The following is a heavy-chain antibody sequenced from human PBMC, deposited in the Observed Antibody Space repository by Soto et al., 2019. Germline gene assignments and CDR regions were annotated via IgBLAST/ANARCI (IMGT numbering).Heavy chain of an antibody. CDR3: AHHGYYSYGLDV. V-gene: IGHV2-5*02. Sequence: QITLKESGPTLVKPTQTLTLTCTFSGFSLSTSGVGVGWIRQPPRKALEWLALIYWDDDKRYSPSLKSRLTISKDTSKDQVVLTMTNMDPVDTATYYCAHHGYYSYGLDVWGQGTTVTVSS. J-gene: IGHJ6*02. CDR1: GFSLSTSGVG. CDR2: IYWDDDK.